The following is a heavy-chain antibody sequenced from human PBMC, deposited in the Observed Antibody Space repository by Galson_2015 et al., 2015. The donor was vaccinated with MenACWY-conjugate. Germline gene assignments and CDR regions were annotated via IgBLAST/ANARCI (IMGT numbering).Heavy chain of an antibody. J-gene: IGHJ6*02. Sequence: SLRLSCAASGFTFSSYWMSWVRQAPGKGLEWVANIKQDGSEKYYVDSVKGRFTISRDNATNSLYLQMNSLRAEDTAVYYCARDTIAAAGPSGISGMDVWGQGTTVTVSS. D-gene: IGHD6-13*01. CDR2: IKQDGSEK. CDR3: ARDTIAAAGPSGISGMDV. V-gene: IGHV3-7*03. CDR1: GFTFSSYW.